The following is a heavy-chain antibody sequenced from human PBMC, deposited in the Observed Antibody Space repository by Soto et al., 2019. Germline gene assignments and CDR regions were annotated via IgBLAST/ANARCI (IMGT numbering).Heavy chain of an antibody. CDR3: ARGSDCSGGSCYSGPLDY. CDR2: IYYSGST. J-gene: IGHJ4*02. D-gene: IGHD2-15*01. V-gene: IGHV4-39*01. Sequence: PSETLSLTCTVSGGSISSSSYYWGWIRQPPGKGLEWIGSIYYSGSTYYNPSLKSRVTISVGTSKNQFSLKLSSVTAADTAVYYCARGSDCSGGSCYSGPLDYWGQGTLVTVS. CDR1: GGSISSSSYY.